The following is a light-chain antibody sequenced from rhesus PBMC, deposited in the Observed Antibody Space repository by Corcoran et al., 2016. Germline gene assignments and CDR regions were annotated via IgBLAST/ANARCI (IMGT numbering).Light chain of an antibody. J-gene: IGKJ4*01. CDR3: QHYYDNPLT. Sequence: QMTQSPSALSAPVGDRVTISCRASHNIYSNVAWYQQKPGKAPKLLIYAAARLQTGIPSRLSGSGSGTDFTLPISSLQPEDSAAYYCQHYYDNPLTFSGGTKVDLK. CDR2: AAA. CDR1: HNIYSN. V-gene: IGKV1S12*01.